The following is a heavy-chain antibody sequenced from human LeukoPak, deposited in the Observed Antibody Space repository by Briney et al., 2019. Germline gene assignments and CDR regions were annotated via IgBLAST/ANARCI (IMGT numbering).Heavy chain of an antibody. CDR2: IYYSGST. CDR3: ARASYQLPPPRV. CDR1: GGSISSGGYY. J-gene: IGHJ4*02. Sequence: SETLSLTCTVSGGSISSGGYYWSWIRQHQRKGLEWIGYIYYSGSTYYNPSLKSRVTISVDTSKNQFSLKLSSVTAADTAVYYCARASYQLPPPRVWGQGTQVTVSS. V-gene: IGHV4-31*03. D-gene: IGHD2-2*01.